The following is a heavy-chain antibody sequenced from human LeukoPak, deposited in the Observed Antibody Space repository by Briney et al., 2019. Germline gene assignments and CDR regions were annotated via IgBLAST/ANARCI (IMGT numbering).Heavy chain of an antibody. Sequence: GGSLRLSCAASGFTFSSYGMRWVRQAPGKGLEWVASIRYSGGNTYYADAVKGRFTISRDNSKNTLYLQMNSPRAEDTAVYYCAKAQSGDLLTGYCPACGSWRRGALVTVSS. V-gene: IGHV3-30*02. J-gene: IGHJ5*02. D-gene: IGHD3-9*01. CDR3: AKAQSGDLLTGYCPACGS. CDR1: GFTFSSYG. CDR2: IRYSGGNT.